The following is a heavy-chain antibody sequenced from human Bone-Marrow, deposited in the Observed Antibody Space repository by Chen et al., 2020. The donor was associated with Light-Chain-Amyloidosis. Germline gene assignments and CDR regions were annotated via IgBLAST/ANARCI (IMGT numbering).Heavy chain of an antibody. CDR3: ARRRDGYNFDY. CDR1: GYTFPNYW. J-gene: IGHJ4*02. Sequence: EVQLEQSGPEVKKPGESLKISCKGSGYTFPNYWIGWVRQMPGKGLEWMGVIYPDDSDARYSPSLEGQVTSSADKSTTTAYLQWRSLKASDTAMYYCARRRDGYNFDYWGQGTLVTVSS. D-gene: IGHD5-12*01. CDR2: IYPDDSDA. V-gene: IGHV5-51*01.